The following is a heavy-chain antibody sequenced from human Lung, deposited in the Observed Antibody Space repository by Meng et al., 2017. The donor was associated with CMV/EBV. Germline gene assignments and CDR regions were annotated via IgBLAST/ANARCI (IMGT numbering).Heavy chain of an antibody. Sequence: SVXVSXXASGGTFSSYAISWVRQAPGQGLEWMGGIIPIFGTANYAQKFQGRVTITTDESTSTAYMELSSLRSEDTAVYYCASTTPYCSSTSCYTYFDYWGQGPLVTVPS. CDR2: IIPIFGTA. CDR1: GGTFSSYA. CDR3: ASTTPYCSSTSCYTYFDY. V-gene: IGHV1-69*05. J-gene: IGHJ4*02. D-gene: IGHD2-2*02.